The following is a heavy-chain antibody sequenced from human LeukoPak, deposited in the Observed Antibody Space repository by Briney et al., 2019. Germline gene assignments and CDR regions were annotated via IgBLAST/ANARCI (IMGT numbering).Heavy chain of an antibody. V-gene: IGHV4-39*07. Sequence: SETLSLTCTVSGGSISSSSYYWGWIRQPPGKGLEWIGSIYYSGSTYYNPSLKSRVTISVDTSKNQFSLKLSSVTAADTAVYYCARDSWIQLPAQGFDYWGQGTLVTVSS. CDR3: ARDSWIQLPAQGFDY. D-gene: IGHD5-18*01. CDR1: GGSISSSSYY. CDR2: IYYSGST. J-gene: IGHJ4*02.